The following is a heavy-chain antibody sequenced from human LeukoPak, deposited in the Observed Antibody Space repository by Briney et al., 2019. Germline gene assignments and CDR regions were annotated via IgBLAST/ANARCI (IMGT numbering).Heavy chain of an antibody. CDR2: ICQSGST. CDR3: ARDLIQLNAFDI. CDR1: GGSISSSNW. V-gene: IGHV4-4*02. Sequence: SETLSLTCAVSGGSISSSNWWSWIRQPPGKGLEWVGEICQSGSTSYNPSLNSRVTISVDTSKNQFSLKLSSVTAADTAVYYCARDLIQLNAFDIWGQGTMVTVSS. J-gene: IGHJ3*02. D-gene: IGHD5-18*01.